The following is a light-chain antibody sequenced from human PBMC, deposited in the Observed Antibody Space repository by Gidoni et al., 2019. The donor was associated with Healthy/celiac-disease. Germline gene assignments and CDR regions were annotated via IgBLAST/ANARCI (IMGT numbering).Light chain of an antibody. Sequence: EIVLTQSPGTLSLSPGERATLSCRASQSVSSSYLAWYQQKPGQAPRLLIYGASSRATGIPDRFSGSGSGTDFTLTISRLETEDFAVYYCQQYGSSPPSFTFXPXTKVDIK. CDR2: GAS. J-gene: IGKJ3*01. CDR1: QSVSSSY. V-gene: IGKV3-20*01. CDR3: QQYGSSPPSFT.